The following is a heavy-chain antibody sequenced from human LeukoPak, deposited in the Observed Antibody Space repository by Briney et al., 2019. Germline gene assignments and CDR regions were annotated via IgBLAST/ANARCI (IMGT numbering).Heavy chain of an antibody. J-gene: IGHJ4*02. Sequence: GGSLRLSCAASGFTFSSYSMNWVRQAPGKGLEWVSSISSSSSYIYYADSVKGRFTISGDNAKNSLYLQMNSLRAEDTAVYYCARDRAPYYYDSSGYDYWGQGTLVTVSS. CDR2: ISSSSSYI. D-gene: IGHD3-22*01. CDR1: GFTFSSYS. V-gene: IGHV3-21*01. CDR3: ARDRAPYYYDSSGYDY.